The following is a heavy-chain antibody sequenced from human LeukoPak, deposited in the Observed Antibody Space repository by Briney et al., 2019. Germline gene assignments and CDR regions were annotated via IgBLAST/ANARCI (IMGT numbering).Heavy chain of an antibody. CDR1: GGSFSPDY. CDR3: ARHGTSGTNLNWFDP. J-gene: IGHJ5*02. D-gene: IGHD1-1*01. CDR2: IYYSGST. V-gene: IGHV4-59*01. Sequence: SETLSLTCAVSGGSFSPDYWTCIRQPPGKGLEWIGYIYYSGSTNYNPSLKSRVTISVDTSKNQFSLKLSSVTAADTAVYYCARHGTSGTNLNWFDPWGQGTLVTVSS.